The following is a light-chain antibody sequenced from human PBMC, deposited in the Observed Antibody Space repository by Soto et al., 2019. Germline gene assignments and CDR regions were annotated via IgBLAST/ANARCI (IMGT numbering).Light chain of an antibody. Sequence: EIVMTQSPATLFVSPGERATLSCRASQTVSDDLAWYQQKPGQAPRLLIYGASTRATDIPARFSCGGSATEFTLTISSLQYEDSAIYYCQQYPDWPPITFGPGTKVNI. CDR3: QQYPDWPPIT. CDR2: GAS. V-gene: IGKV3-15*01. CDR1: QTVSDD. J-gene: IGKJ3*01.